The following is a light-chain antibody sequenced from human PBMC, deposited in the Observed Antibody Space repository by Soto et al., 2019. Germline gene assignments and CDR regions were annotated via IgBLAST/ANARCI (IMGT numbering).Light chain of an antibody. J-gene: IGKJ2*01. CDR2: GAS. V-gene: IGKV3-20*01. CDR1: QSVSSSY. Sequence: EIVLTQSPGTLSLSPGERATLSCRASQSVSSSYLAWYQQKPGQAPRLLIYGASSRATGIPDRFSGSGSGTDFTVTISRLEPEDFAVYYCQQYGSSPPYTFGQGTKLDIK. CDR3: QQYGSSPPYT.